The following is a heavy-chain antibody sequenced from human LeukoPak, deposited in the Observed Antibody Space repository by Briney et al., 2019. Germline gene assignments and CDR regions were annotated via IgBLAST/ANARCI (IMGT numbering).Heavy chain of an antibody. Sequence: ETLSLTCTVSGGSISSYYWSWLRQPPGKGLEWIGYIYYSGSGSTNYNPSLKSRVTISVDTSKNQFSLKLTSVTAADTAVYYCARDGSGNYLSFDYWGQGTLVTVSS. CDR3: ARDGSGNYLSFDY. V-gene: IGHV4-59*01. D-gene: IGHD3-10*01. J-gene: IGHJ4*02. CDR1: GGSISSYY. CDR2: IYYSGSGST.